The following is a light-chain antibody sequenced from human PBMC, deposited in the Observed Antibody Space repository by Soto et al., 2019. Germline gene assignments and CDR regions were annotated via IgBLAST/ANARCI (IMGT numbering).Light chain of an antibody. CDR2: DVS. V-gene: IGLV2-14*01. CDR3: SSYTTSSTLVV. CDR1: SSDVGGYNY. J-gene: IGLJ2*01. Sequence: QSALTQSASVSGSPGQSITISCTGTSSDVGGYNYVSWYQQHPGKAPKLMIYDVSNRPSGVSNRFSGSKSGNTASLTISGLQAEDEADYYCSSYTTSSTLVVFGGGTQLTV.